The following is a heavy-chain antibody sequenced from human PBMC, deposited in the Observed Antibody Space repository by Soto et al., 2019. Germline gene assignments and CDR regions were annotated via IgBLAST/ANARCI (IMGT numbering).Heavy chain of an antibody. D-gene: IGHD3-9*01. Sequence: QVQLVQSGAEVKKPGSSVKVSCKASGGTFSSYAISWVRQAPGQGLEWMGGIIPFFGTANYAQKFQGRVTISADESTSAAYMELSSLRSEDTAVYYCASQLRYFDWLLSGGAFDIWGQGTMVTVSS. CDR2: IIPFFGTA. J-gene: IGHJ3*02. CDR1: GGTFSSYA. CDR3: ASQLRYFDWLLSGGAFDI. V-gene: IGHV1-69*01.